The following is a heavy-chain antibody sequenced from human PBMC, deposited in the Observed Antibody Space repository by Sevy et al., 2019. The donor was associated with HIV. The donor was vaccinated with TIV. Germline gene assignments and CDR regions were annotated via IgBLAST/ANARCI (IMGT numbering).Heavy chain of an antibody. D-gene: IGHD3-22*01. CDR1: GYTLSQLS. CDR3: AVTKDYFDSSGSPFDY. J-gene: IGHJ4*02. Sequence: ASVKVSCKVSGYTLSQLSMHWVRQAPGKGLEWVGTFDPEDGETIYAQNFQGRITMTEDTSTDTAYMELSSLRSEDTAVFYCAVTKDYFDSSGSPFDYWGQGTLVTVSS. CDR2: FDPEDGET. V-gene: IGHV1-24*01.